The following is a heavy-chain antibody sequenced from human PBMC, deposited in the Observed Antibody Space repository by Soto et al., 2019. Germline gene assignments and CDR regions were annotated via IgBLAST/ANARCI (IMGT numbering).Heavy chain of an antibody. CDR1: GGTFSSFINYP. J-gene: IGHJ4*02. D-gene: IGHD3-3*01. Sequence: QVQLVQSGAEVKKPGSSVKVSCKSSGGTFSSFINYPINWVRQAPGQGLEWMGGIVLNVGTVNYAQKFRGKVTITADKSTGTAYMELSSLRSEDTALYYCARRDTSGFLRYFDNWGQGTQVTVSS. V-gene: IGHV1-69*06. CDR2: IVLNVGTV. CDR3: ARRDTSGFLRYFDN.